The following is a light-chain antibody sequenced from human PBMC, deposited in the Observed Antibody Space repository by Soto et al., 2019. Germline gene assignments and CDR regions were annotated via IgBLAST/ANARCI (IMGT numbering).Light chain of an antibody. CDR1: QTTSHY. V-gene: IGKV1-39*01. J-gene: IGKJ1*01. Sequence: DIQMTQSPPSLSASVGDRVTITCRASQTTSHYLSWYQQRPGKAPKLLISGAYNLQRAVPSRFSGDQAGTEFTLTISSLQPEDFATYYCLQTYSVPWTFGQGTKVEIK. CDR3: LQTYSVPWT. CDR2: GAY.